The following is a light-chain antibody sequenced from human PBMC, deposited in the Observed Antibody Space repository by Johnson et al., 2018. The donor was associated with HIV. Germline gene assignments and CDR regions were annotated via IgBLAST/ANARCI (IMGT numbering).Light chain of an antibody. CDR3: GTWDSSLSAGV. J-gene: IGLJ1*01. Sequence: QSVLTQPPSVSAAPGQKVTISCSGSSSNIGNNYVSWYQQLPGTAPKLLIYENNKRPSGIPDRLYGSKSGTSATLGITGLQTGDEADYYCGTWDSSLSAGVFGSGTTVTVL. CDR2: ENN. V-gene: IGLV1-51*02. CDR1: SSNIGNNY.